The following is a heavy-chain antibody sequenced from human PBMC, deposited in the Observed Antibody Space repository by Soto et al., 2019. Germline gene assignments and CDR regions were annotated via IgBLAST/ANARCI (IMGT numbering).Heavy chain of an antibody. Sequence: QVQLVESVGGVVQPGRSLSLTCAASGFTFSSYGMHWVRQAPGKGLEWVAVISYDGSNKYYADSVKGRFTISRDNSKNTLYLQMNSVRAEDTAVYYCAKDPLFTIFGQLSDYWGQGTLVTVSS. V-gene: IGHV3-30*18. J-gene: IGHJ4*02. CDR1: GFTFSSYG. D-gene: IGHD3-3*01. CDR3: AKDPLFTIFGQLSDY. CDR2: ISYDGSNK.